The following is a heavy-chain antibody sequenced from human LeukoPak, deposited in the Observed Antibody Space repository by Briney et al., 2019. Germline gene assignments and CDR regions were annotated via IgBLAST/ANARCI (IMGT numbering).Heavy chain of an antibody. CDR3: ARHKSFDYLSPIDS. D-gene: IGHD3-9*01. J-gene: IGHJ4*02. Sequence: PSETLSLTCPVSGGSVSSSRYYWGWTRQPPGKGLEWIGSIYYTGSTYYKPSLKSRVTISVDASKNQISLKLSSVTAADTAVYSCARHKSFDYLSPIDSWGQGTLVTVSS. V-gene: IGHV4-39*01. CDR2: IYYTGST. CDR1: GGSVSSSRYY.